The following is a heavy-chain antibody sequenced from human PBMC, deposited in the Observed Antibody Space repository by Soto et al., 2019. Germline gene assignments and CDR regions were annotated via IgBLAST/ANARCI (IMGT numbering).Heavy chain of an antibody. CDR2: IHHSGSI. J-gene: IGHJ6*02. Sequence: QVQLQQSGPGLVKPSQTLSLTCTVSGGSISSDYYHWTWIRQSPGKGLEWIGYIHHSGSILYNPSLNSRLTISVDTSKNQCSLHLTSVTAADTAVYFCAREDDGGDSLDVWGQGTTVTVSS. D-gene: IGHD2-21*02. CDR1: GGSISSDYYH. CDR3: AREDDGGDSLDV. V-gene: IGHV4-30-4*08.